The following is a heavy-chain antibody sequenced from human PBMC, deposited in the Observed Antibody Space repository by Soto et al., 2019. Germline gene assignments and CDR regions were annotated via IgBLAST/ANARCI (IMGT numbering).Heavy chain of an antibody. CDR3: ARFTTGGPFDH. D-gene: IGHD3-3*01. V-gene: IGHV3-33*01. Sequence: GGSLRLSCAASGFSFSSYGMHWVRQAPGKGLEGVAVIWFDGSNIYYADSVKDRFTISRDDSKNTLYLQMNSLTAEDTAVYYCARFTTGGPFDHWGQGTLVTVSS. CDR1: GFSFSSYG. J-gene: IGHJ4*02. CDR2: IWFDGSNI.